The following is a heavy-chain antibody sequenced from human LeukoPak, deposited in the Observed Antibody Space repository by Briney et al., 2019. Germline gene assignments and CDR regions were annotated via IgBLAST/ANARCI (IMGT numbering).Heavy chain of an antibody. CDR3: ARDPGSGSYYFDY. CDR1: GFTFSSYA. CDR2: ISYDGSNK. V-gene: IGHV3-30-3*01. D-gene: IGHD1-26*01. Sequence: GGSLRLSCAASGFTFSSYAMHWVRQAPGKGLEWVAVISYDGSNKYYADSVKGRFTISRDNSKNTLYLQMNSLRAEDTAVYYCARDPGSGSYYFDYWGQGTLVTVSS. J-gene: IGHJ4*02.